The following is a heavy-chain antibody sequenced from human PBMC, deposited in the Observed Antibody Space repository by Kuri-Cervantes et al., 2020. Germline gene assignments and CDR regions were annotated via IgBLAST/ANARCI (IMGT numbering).Heavy chain of an antibody. J-gene: IGHJ6*02. Sequence: LRLSCAVSGGSISSGAYSWSWIRQPPGKGLEWIGYIYHSGTTYYNPSLKSRVTISIDRSQNQFSLKLSSVTAADTAVYYCARDRRYYYGSGSYSVDVWGQGTTVTVSS. CDR2: IYHSGTT. D-gene: IGHD3-10*01. V-gene: IGHV4-30-2*01. CDR3: ARDRRYYYGSGSYSVDV. CDR1: GGSISSGAYS.